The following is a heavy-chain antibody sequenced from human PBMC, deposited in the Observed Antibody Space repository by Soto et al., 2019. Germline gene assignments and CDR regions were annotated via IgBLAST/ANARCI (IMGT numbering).Heavy chain of an antibody. Sequence: SETLSLTCTVSGGSISSYYWSWIRQPPGKGLEWIGYIYYSGSTNYNPSLKSRVTISVDTSKNQFSLKLSSVTAADTAVYYCARHVLAAGPDNWFDPWGQGTLVTVSS. CDR3: ARHVLAAGPDNWFDP. J-gene: IGHJ5*02. CDR2: IYYSGST. V-gene: IGHV4-59*08. D-gene: IGHD6-13*01. CDR1: GGSISSYY.